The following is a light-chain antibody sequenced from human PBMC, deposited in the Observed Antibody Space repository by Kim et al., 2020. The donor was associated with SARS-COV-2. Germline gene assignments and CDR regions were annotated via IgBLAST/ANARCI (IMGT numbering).Light chain of an antibody. CDR2: WAS. V-gene: IGKV4-1*01. CDR1: QTVLYNSNNKNY. Sequence: DIVMTQSPDSLAVSLGERATLNCKSSQTVLYNSNNKNYLAWYQQKPGQAPKLLIYWASIRESGVSDRFSGSGSETDFTLTISSLQAEDVAVYYCLQYYSTPPSFGQGTKLEI. J-gene: IGKJ2*03. CDR3: LQYYSTPPS.